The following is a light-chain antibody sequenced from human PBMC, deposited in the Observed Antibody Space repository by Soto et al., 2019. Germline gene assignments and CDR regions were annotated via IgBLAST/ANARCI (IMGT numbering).Light chain of an antibody. CDR2: GAS. J-gene: IGKJ2*01. CDR3: QQYGSSRYT. V-gene: IGKV3-20*01. CDR1: QSVSSSY. Sequence: EIVLPQSPGTLSLSPGERATLSCRASQSVSSSYLAWYQQKPGQAPRLLIYGASSRATGIPDRFSGSGSGTDFTLTISRLEPEDFAVYYCQQYGSSRYTFGKGTKLKIK.